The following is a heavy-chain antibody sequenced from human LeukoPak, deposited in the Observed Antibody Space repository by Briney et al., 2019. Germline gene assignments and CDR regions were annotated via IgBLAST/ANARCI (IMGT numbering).Heavy chain of an antibody. CDR1: GVSISSSNSY. Sequence: SETLSLTCTVSGVSISSSNSYWGWIRQPPGKVLEWIGSIYYSGITYYNASLKSQVSIYIATSKNQFSLRLTSVTAADTAVYYCARQTGSGLFILPGGQGTLVTVSS. CDR3: ARQTGSGLFILP. J-gene: IGHJ4*02. V-gene: IGHV4-39*01. CDR2: IYYSGIT. D-gene: IGHD3/OR15-3a*01.